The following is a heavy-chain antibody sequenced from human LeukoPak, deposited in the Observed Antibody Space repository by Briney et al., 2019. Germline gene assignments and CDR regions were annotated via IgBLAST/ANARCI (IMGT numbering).Heavy chain of an antibody. J-gene: IGHJ4*02. Sequence: GGSLRLSCAASGFTFSSYSMNWVRQAQGKGLEWVSSISGSSSYIYYADSVKGRFTISRDNAKNSLYLQMNSLRDEDTAVYYCARGDIVLKVYALSDYWGQGTLVTVS. D-gene: IGHD2-8*01. CDR1: GFTFSSYS. CDR2: ISGSSSYI. CDR3: ARGDIVLKVYALSDY. V-gene: IGHV3-21*01.